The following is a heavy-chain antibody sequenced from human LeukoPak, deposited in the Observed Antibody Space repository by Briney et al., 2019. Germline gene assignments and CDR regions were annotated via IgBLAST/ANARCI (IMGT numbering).Heavy chain of an antibody. CDR2: INHSGST. V-gene: IGHV4-34*01. D-gene: IGHD6-19*01. CDR3: ARGPGAGSIAVARHPFDY. Sequence: SETLSLTCAVYGGSFSGYYWSWIRQPPGKGLERIGEINHSGSTNYNPSLKSRVTISVDTSKNQFSLKLSSVTAADTAVYYCARGPGAGSIAVARHPFDYWGQGTLVTVSS. CDR1: GGSFSGYY. J-gene: IGHJ4*02.